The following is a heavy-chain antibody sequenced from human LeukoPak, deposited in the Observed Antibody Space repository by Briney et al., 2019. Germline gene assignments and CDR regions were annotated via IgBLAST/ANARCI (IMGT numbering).Heavy chain of an antibody. D-gene: IGHD5-24*01. J-gene: IGHJ4*02. CDR2: ISGTGDNT. CDR3: AREMGGEMAFDY. CDR1: GFTFFIYG. V-gene: IGHV3-23*01. Sequence: GGTLRLSCAASGFTFFIYGMTWVRQAPGKGLEWVSTISGTGDNTYYADSVKGRFTISRDNAKNSLYLQMNSLRAEDTAVYYCAREMGGEMAFDYWGQGTLVTVSS.